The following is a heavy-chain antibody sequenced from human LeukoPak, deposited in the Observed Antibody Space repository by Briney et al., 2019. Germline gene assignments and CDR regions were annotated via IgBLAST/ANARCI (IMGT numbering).Heavy chain of an antibody. CDR3: ARGGGITMVRGVDYFDY. J-gene: IGHJ4*02. CDR1: GFTFSSYS. D-gene: IGHD3-10*01. CDR2: ISSSSSTI. V-gene: IGHV3-48*01. Sequence: GGSLRLSCATSGFTFSSYSMNWVRQAPGKGLEWVSYISSSSSTIYYADSVKGRFTISRDNAKNSLYLQMNSLRAEDTAVYYCARGGGITMVRGVDYFDYWGQGTLVTVSS.